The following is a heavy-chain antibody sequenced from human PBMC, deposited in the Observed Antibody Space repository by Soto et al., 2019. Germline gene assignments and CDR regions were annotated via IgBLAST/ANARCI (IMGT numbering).Heavy chain of an antibody. V-gene: IGHV1-18*01. CDR2: ISGYNGNT. CDR3: GREGPAPYYYYGMDV. Sequence: QVQLVQSRGEVKKPGASVKVSCKTSGYSFTTYGISWVRHAPGQGLEWMGWISGYNGNTNYAQTLKVGVTMTTDTSTSTAYMELRSLRSDDTAVFYCGREGPAPYYYYGMDVWGQGSTFTVSS. CDR1: GYSFTTYG. J-gene: IGHJ6*02.